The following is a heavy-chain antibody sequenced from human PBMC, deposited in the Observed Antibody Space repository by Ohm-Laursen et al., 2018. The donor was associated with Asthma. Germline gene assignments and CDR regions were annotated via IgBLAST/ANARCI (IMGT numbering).Heavy chain of an antibody. CDR1: GGTFSSYA. CDR2: MNPNSGNT. J-gene: IGHJ5*02. D-gene: IGHD6-19*01. CDR3: ARSSSGFNWFDP. V-gene: IGHV1-8*02. Sequence: ASVKVSCKASGGTFSSYAISWVRQATGQGLEWMGWMNPNSGNTGYAQKFQGKVTMTRNTSISTAYMELSSLRSEDTAVYYCARSSSGFNWFDPWGQGTLVTVSS.